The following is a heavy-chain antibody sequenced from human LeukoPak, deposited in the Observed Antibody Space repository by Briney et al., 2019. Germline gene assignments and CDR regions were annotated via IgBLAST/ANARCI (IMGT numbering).Heavy chain of an antibody. CDR2: INHSGST. J-gene: IGHJ3*02. D-gene: IGHD6-19*01. V-gene: IGHV4-34*01. Sequence: PSGTLSLTCAVYGGSFSGYYWSWIRQPPGKGLEWIGEINHSGSTNYNPSLQSRVTISVDTSKHQFSLKLSSVTAADTAVYYCARAHIAVAGTGVAFDIWGQGTMVTVSS. CDR3: ARAHIAVAGTGVAFDI. CDR1: GGSFSGYY.